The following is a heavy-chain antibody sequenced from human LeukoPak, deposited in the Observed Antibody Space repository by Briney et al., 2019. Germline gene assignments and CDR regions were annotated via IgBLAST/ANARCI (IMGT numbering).Heavy chain of an antibody. Sequence: SGPALVKPTQTLTLTCTFSGFSLSTSGMCVSWIRQPPGKALEWLALIDWDDDKYYSTSLKTRLTISKDTSKNQVVLTMTNMDPVDTATYYCARIIGGFRSPNYFDYWGQGTLVTVSS. CDR3: ARIIGGFRSPNYFDY. D-gene: IGHD3-16*02. V-gene: IGHV2-70*01. CDR2: IDWDDDK. J-gene: IGHJ4*02. CDR1: GFSLSTSGMC.